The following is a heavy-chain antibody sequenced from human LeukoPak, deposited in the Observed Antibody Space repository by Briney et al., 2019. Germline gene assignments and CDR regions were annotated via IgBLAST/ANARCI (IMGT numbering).Heavy chain of an antibody. CDR3: ARHLHCSGGRCYLPNGDAFDI. Sequence: GGSLRLSCAASGFTFSDYHMSWIRQAPGKGLEWVSYTSSSSSYTNYADSVKGRFIISRDNAKNSLCLQMNSLRAEDTAVYYCARHLHCSGGRCYLPNGDAFDIWGQGTMVTVSS. V-gene: IGHV3-11*06. D-gene: IGHD2-15*01. CDR1: GFTFSDYH. J-gene: IGHJ3*02. CDR2: TSSSSSYT.